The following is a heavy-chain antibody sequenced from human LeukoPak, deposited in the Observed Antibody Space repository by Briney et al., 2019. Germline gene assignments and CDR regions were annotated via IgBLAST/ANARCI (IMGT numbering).Heavy chain of an antibody. J-gene: IGHJ4*02. Sequence: PGGSLKLSCAAAAFTFSGSSMHWVRHASGKGLEWVGRIRSKANSYATAYAASVKGRFTISRDDSKNTAYLQMNSLKTEDTAVYYCTTGRYYYDSSGYSPFDYWGQGTLVTVSS. CDR3: TTGRYYYDSSGYSPFDY. D-gene: IGHD3-22*01. CDR1: AFTFSGSS. V-gene: IGHV3-73*01. CDR2: IRSKANSYAT.